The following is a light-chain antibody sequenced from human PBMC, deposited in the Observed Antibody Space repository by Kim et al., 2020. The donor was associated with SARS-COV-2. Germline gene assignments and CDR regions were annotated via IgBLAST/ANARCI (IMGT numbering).Light chain of an antibody. CDR1: QSVSSY. CDR3: HQYSKSVRT. CDR2: GAS. V-gene: IGKV3-20*01. Sequence: LAPGERATHSCRASQSVSSYLAWYQQKPGQAPRLLIYGASSRATAIPDRFSGTGSGTDFTLTISRLEPEDFAMYDGHQYSKSVRTFGQGTKVDIK. J-gene: IGKJ1*01.